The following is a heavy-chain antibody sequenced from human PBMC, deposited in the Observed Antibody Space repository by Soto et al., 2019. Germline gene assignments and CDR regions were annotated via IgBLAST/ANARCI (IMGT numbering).Heavy chain of an antibody. J-gene: IGHJ4*02. CDR2: IYYSGST. CDR1: GGSISSGGYY. Sequence: QVQLQESGPGLVKPSQTLSLTCTVSGGSISSGGYYWSWIRQHPGKGLEWIGYIYYSGSTYYNPSLKSRVTLSVDTSKNQFSLKLSSVTAADTAVYYCARWCPVAQGSWSFDYWGQGTLVTVSS. CDR3: ARWCPVAQGSWSFDY. D-gene: IGHD6-13*01. V-gene: IGHV4-31*03.